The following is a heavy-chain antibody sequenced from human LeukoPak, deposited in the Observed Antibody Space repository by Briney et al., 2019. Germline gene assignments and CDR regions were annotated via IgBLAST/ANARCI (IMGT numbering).Heavy chain of an antibody. V-gene: IGHV1-69*13. J-gene: IGHJ4*02. D-gene: IGHD5-24*01. CDR1: GYTFTSYG. Sequence: SVKVSCKASGYTFTSYGISWVRQAPGQGLEWMGGIIPIFGTANYAQKFQGRVTITADESTSTAYMELSSLRSEDTAVYYCARARDGYNKRPFDYWGQGTLVTVSS. CDR2: IIPIFGTA. CDR3: ARARDGYNKRPFDY.